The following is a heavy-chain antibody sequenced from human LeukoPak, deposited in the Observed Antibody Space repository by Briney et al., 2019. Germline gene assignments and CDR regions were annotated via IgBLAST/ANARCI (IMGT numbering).Heavy chain of an antibody. Sequence: ASVKVSCKASGYTFTSYYMHWVRQAPGQGLEWMGIINPSGGSTSYAQKFQGRVTMTRDTSTSTVYMELSSLRSEDTAMYYCARRAHYYDSSGPHYYFDYWGQGTLVTVSS. J-gene: IGHJ4*02. CDR2: INPSGGST. V-gene: IGHV1-46*01. CDR1: GYTFTSYY. D-gene: IGHD3-22*01. CDR3: ARRAHYYDSSGPHYYFDY.